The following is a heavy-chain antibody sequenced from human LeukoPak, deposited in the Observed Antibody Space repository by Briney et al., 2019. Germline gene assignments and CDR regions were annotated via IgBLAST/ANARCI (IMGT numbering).Heavy chain of an antibody. CDR3: ASTQGNDYGDYSVDY. V-gene: IGHV4-38-2*02. CDR1: GYSISSGYY. D-gene: IGHD4-17*01. Sequence: SETLSLTCTVSGYSISSGYYWGWIRQPPGKGLEWIGSIYHSGSTYYNPSLRNRVTISVDTSKNQFSLKLSSVTAADTAVYYCASTQGNDYGDYSVDYWGQGTLVTVSS. J-gene: IGHJ4*02. CDR2: IYHSGST.